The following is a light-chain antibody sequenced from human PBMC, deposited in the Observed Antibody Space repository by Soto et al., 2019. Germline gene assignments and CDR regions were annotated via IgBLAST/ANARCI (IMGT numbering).Light chain of an antibody. V-gene: IGKV3-15*01. CDR2: DAS. CDR1: HSVNSD. CDR3: QQYNNWPLG. Sequence: EIVMTQSPATLSVSPGERATLSCRASHSVNSDLAWYQQKPGQAPRLLIHDASTRATGIPVRFSASGSGTEFTLTISSLQSEDFAICYCQQYNNWPLGFGGGTKVEIK. J-gene: IGKJ4*01.